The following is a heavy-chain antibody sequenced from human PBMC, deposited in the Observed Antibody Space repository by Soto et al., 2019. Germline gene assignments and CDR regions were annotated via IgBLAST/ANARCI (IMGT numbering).Heavy chain of an antibody. J-gene: IGHJ4*02. Sequence: EVQLVESGGGLVQPGGSLRLSCVASGFIFNSYSMNWVRQAPGKGLEWISDINSGSTSVFYADAVKGRFTISRDNAKNSLYLQMNGLRAEDTAVYYCGSSASPDAYWGQGTLVTVSS. D-gene: IGHD3-22*01. CDR2: INSGSTSV. V-gene: IGHV3-48*01. CDR3: GSSASPDAY. CDR1: GFIFNSYS.